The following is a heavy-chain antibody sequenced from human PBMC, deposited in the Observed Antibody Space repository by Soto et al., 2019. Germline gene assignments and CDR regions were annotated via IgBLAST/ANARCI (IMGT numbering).Heavy chain of an antibody. D-gene: IGHD3-22*01. CDR2: INHSGST. Sequence: PSETLSLTCTVSGGSISSGGYYWSWIRQPPGKGLEWIGEINHSGSTNYNPSLKSRVTISVDTSKNQFSLKLSSVTAADTAVYYCAREYYYDSSGYTNWFDPWGQGTLVTVSS. CDR3: AREYYYDSSGYTNWFDP. J-gene: IGHJ5*02. V-gene: IGHV4-39*07. CDR1: GGSISSGGYY.